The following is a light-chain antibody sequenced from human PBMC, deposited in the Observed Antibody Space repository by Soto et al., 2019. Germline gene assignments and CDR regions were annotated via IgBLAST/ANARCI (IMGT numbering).Light chain of an antibody. Sequence: EIVMTQSPATLSVSPGERATLSCRASQSVNSKLAWYQQKHGQPPRLLIYDASDRATGTPARFSGSGSGTDFTLTISSLEPEDFAVYYCQQRGNWPLYTFGQGTKVE. CDR1: QSVNSK. V-gene: IGKV3-11*01. CDR2: DAS. CDR3: QQRGNWPLYT. J-gene: IGKJ2*01.